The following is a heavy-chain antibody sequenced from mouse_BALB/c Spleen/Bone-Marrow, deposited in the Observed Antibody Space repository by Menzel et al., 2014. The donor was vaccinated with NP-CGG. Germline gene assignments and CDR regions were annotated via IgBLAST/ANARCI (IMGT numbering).Heavy chain of an antibody. CDR2: ILPGSGNT. CDR1: GYTFSSYW. CDR3: ARYYDYAWFAY. V-gene: IGHV1-9*01. Sequence: VKLMESGTELMKPGASVKISCKATGYTFSSYWIEWVKQRPGHGLEWIGEILPGSGNTNYNENFKAKATFTADTSSNTAYMQLSSLTSEDSAVYYCARYYDYAWFAYWGQGTLVTVSA. D-gene: IGHD2-4*01. J-gene: IGHJ3*01.